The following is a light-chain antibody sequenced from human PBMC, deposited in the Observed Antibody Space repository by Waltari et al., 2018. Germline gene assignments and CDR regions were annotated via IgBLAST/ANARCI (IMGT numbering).Light chain of an antibody. V-gene: IGLV8-61*01. Sequence: TVVTQEPSLSVSPGGTVTLTCGLSSGSVSTSNYPSWYQQTPGQAPRMLIYSTNTRPSGVPDRFSCSILGNKAALTITGAQADDESDYYCTLYMGSGISVFGGGTRLTVL. J-gene: IGLJ2*01. CDR1: SGSVSTSNY. CDR3: TLYMGSGISV. CDR2: STN.